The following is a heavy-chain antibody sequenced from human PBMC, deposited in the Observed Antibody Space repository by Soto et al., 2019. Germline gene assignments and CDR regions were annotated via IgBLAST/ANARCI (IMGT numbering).Heavy chain of an antibody. Sequence: ASVKVSCKASGYTFTSYTMHWVRQAPGQRLEWMGWINAGNGNTKYSRKFQGRVTITRDTSASTAYMELSSLRSEDTAVYYCARVPRTRYYDILTGYSHPYYFDYWGQGTLVTVSS. V-gene: IGHV1-3*01. D-gene: IGHD3-9*01. J-gene: IGHJ4*02. CDR1: GYTFTSYT. CDR3: ARVPRTRYYDILTGYSHPYYFDY. CDR2: INAGNGNT.